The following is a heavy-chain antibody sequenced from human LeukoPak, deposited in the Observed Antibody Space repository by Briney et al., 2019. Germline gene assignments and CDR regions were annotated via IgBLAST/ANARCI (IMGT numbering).Heavy chain of an antibody. J-gene: IGHJ4*02. CDR2: IYYSGST. CDR1: GGSFSSYY. D-gene: IGHD3-9*01. CDR3: ARHSLNYDILTGYYSGTFDY. Sequence: SETLSLTCAVYGGSFSSYYWSWIRQPPGKGLEWIGYIYYSGSTNYNPSLKSRVTISVDTSKNQFSLKLSSVTAADTAVYYCARHSLNYDILTGYYSGTFDYWGQGTLVTVSS. V-gene: IGHV4-59*08.